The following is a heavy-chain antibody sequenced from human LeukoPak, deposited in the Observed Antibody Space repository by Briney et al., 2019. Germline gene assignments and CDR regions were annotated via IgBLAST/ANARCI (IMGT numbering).Heavy chain of an antibody. J-gene: IGHJ5*02. D-gene: IGHD1-14*01. CDR2: ISAYNGNT. CDR1: GYTFTSYG. V-gene: IGHV1-18*01. Sequence: ASVKVSCKASGYTFTSYGISWVRQAPGQGLEWMGWISAYNGNTNYAQKLQGRVTMTTDTSTSTAYMELRSLRSDDTTVYYCARVGGSPENNWFDPWGQGTLVTVSS. CDR3: ARVGGSPENNWFDP.